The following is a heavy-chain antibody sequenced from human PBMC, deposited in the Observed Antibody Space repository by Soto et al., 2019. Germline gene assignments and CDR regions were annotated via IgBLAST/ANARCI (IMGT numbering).Heavy chain of an antibody. CDR3: ASEGGGYDSSGYRYYCDY. D-gene: IGHD3-22*01. Sequence: QLQLQESGPGLVKPSETLSLTCTVSGGSISSSSYYWGWIRQPPGKGLEWIGSIYYSGSTYYNPSHKSGVTISADTTKNQFSLELSSVTAADTAVYYCASEGGGYDSSGYRYYCDYWGQGTLVTVSS. CDR2: IYYSGST. CDR1: GGSISSSSYY. J-gene: IGHJ4*02. V-gene: IGHV4-39*01.